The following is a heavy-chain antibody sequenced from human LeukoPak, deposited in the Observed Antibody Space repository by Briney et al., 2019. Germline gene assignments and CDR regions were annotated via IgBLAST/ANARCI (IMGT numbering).Heavy chain of an antibody. Sequence: ASVKVSCKASGYTFTSYYMHWVRQAPGQGLERMGIINPSGGSTSYAQKFQGRVTMTRDTSTSTVYMELSSLRSEDTAVYYCARDGVRIAVAGTRYDYWGQGTLVTVSS. J-gene: IGHJ4*02. CDR2: INPSGGST. V-gene: IGHV1-46*01. CDR3: ARDGVRIAVAGTRYDY. D-gene: IGHD6-19*01. CDR1: GYTFTSYY.